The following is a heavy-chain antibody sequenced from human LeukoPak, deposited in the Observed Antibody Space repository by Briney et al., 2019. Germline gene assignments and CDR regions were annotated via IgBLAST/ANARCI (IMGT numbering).Heavy chain of an antibody. CDR1: GFTFSSYE. CDR3: ARVEASGYDYGAFDY. Sequence: GGSLRLSCAASGFTFSSYELSWVRQAPGEGLEWVSYISDTGSTIYYADSVRGRFTISRDNAKNSLYLQMNSLRAEDTAVYYCARVEASGYDYGAFDYWGQGTLVTVSS. CDR2: ISDTGSTI. D-gene: IGHD5-12*01. V-gene: IGHV3-48*03. J-gene: IGHJ4*02.